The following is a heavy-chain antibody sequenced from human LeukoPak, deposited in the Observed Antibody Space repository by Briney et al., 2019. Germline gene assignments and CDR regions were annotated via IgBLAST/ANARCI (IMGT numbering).Heavy chain of an antibody. CDR2: IYTSGST. CDR1: GGSISSGSYY. V-gene: IGHV4-61*02. D-gene: IGHD6-13*01. CDR3: ARVTSSPRALGYMDV. Sequence: SETLSLTCTVSGGSISSGSYYWSWIRQPAGKGLEWIGRIYTSGSTNYNPSLKSRVTISVDTSKNQFSLKLSSVTAADTAVYYCARVTSSPRALGYMDVWGKGTTVTVSS. J-gene: IGHJ6*03.